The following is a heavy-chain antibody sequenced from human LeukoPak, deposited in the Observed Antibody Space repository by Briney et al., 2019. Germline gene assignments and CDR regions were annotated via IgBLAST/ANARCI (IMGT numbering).Heavy chain of an antibody. V-gene: IGHV3-23*01. Sequence: GGSLRLSCAASGLTFSSYAMSWVRQAPGKGLEWVSAISNSDDKTYYADSVKGRFTISRDNSKTTLYLQMNSLRAEDTAVYYCASRPDYVWGSVDYWGQGTLVTVSS. CDR2: ISNSDDKT. J-gene: IGHJ4*02. CDR3: ASRPDYVWGSVDY. CDR1: GLTFSSYA. D-gene: IGHD3-16*01.